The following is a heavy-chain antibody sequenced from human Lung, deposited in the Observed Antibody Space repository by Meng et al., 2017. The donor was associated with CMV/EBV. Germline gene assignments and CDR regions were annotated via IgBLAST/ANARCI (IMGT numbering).Heavy chain of an antibody. D-gene: IGHD2-21*01. CDR1: GFTFSSYS. CDR3: ARDVSPRSSAYFAIYYFYALDV. Sequence: ESLKIPCAASGFTFSSYSMNWVRQAPGKGLEWVSSISNSGAYIYYADSVKGRFTISRDNAQNSLFLHMNSLRAEDSAVYYCARDVSPRSSAYFAIYYFYALDVWGQGTTVTVSS. J-gene: IGHJ6*02. CDR2: ISNSGAYI. V-gene: IGHV3-21*01.